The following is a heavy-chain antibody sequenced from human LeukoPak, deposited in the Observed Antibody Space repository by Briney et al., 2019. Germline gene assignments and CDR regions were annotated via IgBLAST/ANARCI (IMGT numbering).Heavy chain of an antibody. CDR3: ARLKVDANNYFDY. J-gene: IGHJ4*02. Sequence: SQTLSLTCTVSGGSISSGDYYWSWIHQPPGKGLEWIGYIYYSGSSYFSPSLKSRVTISVDTSKNQFSLKLSSVTAADTALYYCARLKVDANNYFDYWGQGTLVTVSS. V-gene: IGHV4-30-4*01. D-gene: IGHD1-26*01. CDR1: GGSISSGDYY. CDR2: IYYSGSS.